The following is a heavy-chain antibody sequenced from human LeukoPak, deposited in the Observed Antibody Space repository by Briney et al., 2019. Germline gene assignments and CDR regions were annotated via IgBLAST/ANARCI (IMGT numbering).Heavy chain of an antibody. CDR2: INHSGST. J-gene: IGHJ6*02. V-gene: IGHV4-34*01. CDR1: GESFSGYY. Sequence: HPSETLSLTCAVYGESFSGYYWSWIRQPPGKGLEWIEEINHSGSTNYNPSLKSRVTISVDTSKNQFSLKLSSVTAADTAVYYCARGGSTMPYYGMDVWGQGTTVTVSS. CDR3: ARGGSTMPYYGMDV. D-gene: IGHD2-2*01.